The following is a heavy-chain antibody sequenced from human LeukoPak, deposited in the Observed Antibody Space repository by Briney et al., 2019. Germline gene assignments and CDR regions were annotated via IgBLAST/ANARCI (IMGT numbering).Heavy chain of an antibody. D-gene: IGHD6-19*01. Sequence: SETLSLTCSVYGGSFSGCYWSWIRQPPGKGLEWIGEINHSGSTNYNPSLKSRVTISVDTSKNQFSLKLSSVTAADTAVYYCATSETGAVAGKNFDYWGQGTLVTVSS. CDR1: GGSFSGCY. CDR2: INHSGST. CDR3: ATSETGAVAGKNFDY. V-gene: IGHV4-34*01. J-gene: IGHJ4*02.